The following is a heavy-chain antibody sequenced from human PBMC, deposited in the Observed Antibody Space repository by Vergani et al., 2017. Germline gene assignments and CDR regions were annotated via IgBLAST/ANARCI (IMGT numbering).Heavy chain of an antibody. Sequence: QVQLVQSGAEVKKPGSSVKVSCKASGGTFSSHAISWVRQAPGQGLEWMGRIIPIFGTANYAQKFQGRVTITADESTSTAYMELSSLRSEDTAVYYCASPPHSSWKYYYYGIYVWGQGTTVTVSS. CDR2: IIPIFGTA. D-gene: IGHD6-13*01. CDR3: ASPPHSSWKYYYYGIYV. J-gene: IGHJ6*02. V-gene: IGHV1-69*13. CDR1: GGTFSSHA.